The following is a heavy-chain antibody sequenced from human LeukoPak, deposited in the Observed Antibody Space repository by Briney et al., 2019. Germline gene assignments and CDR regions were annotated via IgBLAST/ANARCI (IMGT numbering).Heavy chain of an antibody. CDR2: IKSKTDGGTT. J-gene: IGHJ4*02. V-gene: IGHV3-15*01. CDR1: GFTFSNAW. CDR3: TTGDPMVRGVLDY. Sequence: PGGSLRLSCAASGFTFSNAWMSWVRQAPGKGLEWVGRIKSKTDGGTTDYAAPVKGRFTISGDDSKNTLYLQMNSLKTEDTAVYYCTTGDPMVRGVLDYWGQGTLVTVSS. D-gene: IGHD3-10*01.